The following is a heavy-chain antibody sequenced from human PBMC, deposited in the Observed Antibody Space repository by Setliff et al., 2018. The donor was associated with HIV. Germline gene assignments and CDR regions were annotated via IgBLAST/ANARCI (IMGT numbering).Heavy chain of an antibody. V-gene: IGHV1-18*04. CDR1: GYNSRSYG. D-gene: IGHD3-22*01. CDR3: ARDGHYDNSGAGTYGLDV. CDR2: ISVQNGRT. Sequence: ASVKVSCKASGYNSRSYGISWVRQAPGQGLEWMGWISVQNGRTKYAQKFQARVTMTTDTSTSTAYMELKSLRSDDTAVYYCARDGHYDNSGAGTYGLDVWGQGTTVTVSS. J-gene: IGHJ6*02.